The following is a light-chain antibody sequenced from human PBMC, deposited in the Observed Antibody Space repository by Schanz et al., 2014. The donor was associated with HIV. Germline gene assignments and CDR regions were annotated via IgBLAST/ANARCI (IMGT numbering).Light chain of an antibody. J-gene: IGLJ2*01. CDR1: KSDVGNYNY. CDR2: NVS. CDR3: SSYTSSSTLYVV. Sequence: QSALTQPASVSGSPGQSITISCTGTKSDVGNYNYVSWYQQHPGKAPKLIIHNVSNRPSGVSNRFSGSKSGNTASLTISGLQAEDEADYYCSSYTSSSTLYVVFGGGTKLTVL. V-gene: IGLV2-14*01.